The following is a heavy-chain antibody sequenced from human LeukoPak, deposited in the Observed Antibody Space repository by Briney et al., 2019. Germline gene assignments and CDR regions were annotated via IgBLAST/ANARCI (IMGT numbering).Heavy chain of an antibody. CDR2: ISSSSSYI. CDR1: GFTFSSYS. D-gene: IGHD1-7*01. CDR3: ARLELTDAFDI. J-gene: IGHJ3*02. V-gene: IGHV3-21*01. Sequence: GGSLRLSCAASGFTFSSYSMNWVRQAPGKGLEWVSSISSSSSYIYYADSVKGRFTISRDNAKNSLYLQMNSLRAEDTAVYYCARLELTDAFDIWGQGTMVTVSS.